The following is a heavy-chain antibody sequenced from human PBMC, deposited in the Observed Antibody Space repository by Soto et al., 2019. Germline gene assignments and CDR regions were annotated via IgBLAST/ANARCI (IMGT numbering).Heavy chain of an antibody. V-gene: IGHV1-69*13. J-gene: IGHJ5*02. CDR2: IIPIFGTA. CDR3: ARLTEDDYVWGSYRREDWFDP. CDR1: GGTFSSYA. D-gene: IGHD3-16*02. Sequence: ASVKVSCKASGGTFSSYAISWVRQAPGQGLEWMGGIIPIFGTANYAQKFQGRVTITADESTSTAYMELSSLRSEDTAVYYCARLTEDDYVWGSYRREDWFDPWGQGTLVTVSS.